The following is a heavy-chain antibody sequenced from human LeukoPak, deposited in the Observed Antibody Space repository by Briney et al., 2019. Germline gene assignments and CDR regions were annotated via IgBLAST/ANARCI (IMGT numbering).Heavy chain of an antibody. V-gene: IGHV3-48*03. Sequence: PRGSLRLSCAASGFTFSNYEMNWVRQAPGKGLEWVSYISGGGSTIYYADSVKGRFTLSRDNAKNSLYLQMNSLRGEDTAVYYCASGTRSSLGLDIWGQGTMVTVSS. CDR3: ASGTRSSLGLDI. D-gene: IGHD6-6*01. CDR2: ISGGGSTI. J-gene: IGHJ3*02. CDR1: GFTFSNYE.